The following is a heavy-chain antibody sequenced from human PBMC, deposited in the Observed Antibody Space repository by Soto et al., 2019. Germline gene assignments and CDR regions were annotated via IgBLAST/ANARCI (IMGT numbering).Heavy chain of an antibody. CDR2: IYHSGST. V-gene: IGHV4-4*02. D-gene: IGHD6-19*01. CDR1: GGSISSSNW. CDR3: AFAVAGVLDY. Sequence: QVQLQESGPGLVKPSGTLSLTCAVSGGSISSSNWWSWVRQPPGKGLEWIGEIYHSGSTNYNDHPSLKSRVTISVDKSKNQFSLMLSSVTAADTAVYYCAFAVAGVLDYWGQGTLVTVSS. J-gene: IGHJ4*02.